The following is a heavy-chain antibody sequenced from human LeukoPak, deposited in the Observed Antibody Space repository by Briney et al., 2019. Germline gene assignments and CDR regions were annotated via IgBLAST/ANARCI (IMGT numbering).Heavy chain of an antibody. D-gene: IGHD3-10*01. V-gene: IGHV3-48*02. CDR3: AMAWPGTMDVY. CDR2: ISPSGTIV. Sequence: GGSLRLSCAVSGFPFSSYPMNWVRQAPGKGLDWVAYISPSGTIVKYADSLKGRFTISRDNARDSLSLQMNGLRDEDTAVYYCAMAWPGTMDVYWGQGTLVTVGS. J-gene: IGHJ4*02. CDR1: GFPFSSYP.